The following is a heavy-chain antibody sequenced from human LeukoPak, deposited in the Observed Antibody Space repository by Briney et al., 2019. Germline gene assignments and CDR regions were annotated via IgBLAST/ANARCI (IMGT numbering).Heavy chain of an antibody. CDR2: IGAKNGNT. CDR3: ARDLDNRNDLYYLDW. J-gene: IGHJ4*02. CDR1: GYTFIIYG. V-gene: IGHV1-18*01. Sequence: ASVKVSCKASGYTFIIYGISWVRQAPGQGLEWMGRIGAKNGNTIYAQKLQGRVTMTADTSTTTAYMELRSLRSDDTAVYYCARDLDNRNDLYYLDWWGQGTLVTVSS. D-gene: IGHD1-20*01.